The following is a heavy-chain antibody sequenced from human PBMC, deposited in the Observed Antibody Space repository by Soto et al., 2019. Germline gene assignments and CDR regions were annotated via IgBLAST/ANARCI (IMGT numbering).Heavy chain of an antibody. J-gene: IGHJ4*02. CDR2: IYYSGRT. CDR1: GESIGSSSYY. D-gene: IGHD2-21*02. Sequence: LSLTCIVSGESIGSSSYYWGWIRQPPGKGLEWIGSIYYSGRTYYNPSFKSRVTISIDTSKNQFSLKLSSVTATDTAVYYCARQRTTVVTQAYFDHWGQGALVTVSS. CDR3: ARQRTTVVTQAYFDH. V-gene: IGHV4-39*01.